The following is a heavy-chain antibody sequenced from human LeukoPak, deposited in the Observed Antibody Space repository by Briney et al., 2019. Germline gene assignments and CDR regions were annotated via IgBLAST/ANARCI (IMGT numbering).Heavy chain of an antibody. CDR1: GGTFSSYA. CDR3: ARGTTTIDY. J-gene: IGHJ4*02. CDR2: INHSGST. Sequence: SCKASGGTFSSYAISWVRQAPGKGLEWIGEINHSGSTNYNPSLKSRVTISVDTSKNQFSLKLSSVTAADTAVYYCARGTTTIDYWGQGTLVTVSS. V-gene: IGHV4-34*01. D-gene: IGHD4-11*01.